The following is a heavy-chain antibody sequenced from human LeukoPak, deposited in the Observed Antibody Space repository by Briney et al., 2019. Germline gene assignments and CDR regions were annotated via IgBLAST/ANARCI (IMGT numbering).Heavy chain of an antibody. CDR2: IYYSGNT. CDR3: ARQPRTMIVVGIDY. Sequence: SETLSLTCTVSGGSISSSSCYWGWIRQPPGKGLEWIGSIYYSGNTYYNPSLKSRVTISVDTSKNQFSLKLSSVTAADTAVYYCARQPRTMIVVGIDYWGQGTLVTVSS. V-gene: IGHV4-39*01. J-gene: IGHJ4*02. D-gene: IGHD3-22*01. CDR1: GGSISSSSCY.